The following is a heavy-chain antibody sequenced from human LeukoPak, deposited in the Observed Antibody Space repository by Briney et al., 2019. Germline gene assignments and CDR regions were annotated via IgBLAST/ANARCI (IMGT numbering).Heavy chain of an antibody. CDR1: GGSISSYY. Sequence: PSETLSLTCTVSGGSISSYYWSWIRQPXXXXXEWIGYIYYSGSTNYNPSLKSRVTISVDTSKNQFSLKLSSVTAADTAVYYCARPYYDILTGSNWFDPWGQGTLVTVSS. J-gene: IGHJ5*02. V-gene: IGHV4-59*08. D-gene: IGHD3-9*01. CDR3: ARPYYDILTGSNWFDP. CDR2: IYYSGST.